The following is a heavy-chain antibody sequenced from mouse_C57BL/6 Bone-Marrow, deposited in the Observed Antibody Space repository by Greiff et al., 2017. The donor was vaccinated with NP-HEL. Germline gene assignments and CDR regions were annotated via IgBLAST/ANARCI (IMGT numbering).Heavy chain of an antibody. D-gene: IGHD1-1*01. CDR3: AKYYGSSYPYYFDY. J-gene: IGHJ2*01. Sequence: QVQLKESGPGLVQPSQSLSITCTVSGFSLTSYGVHWVRQSPGKGLEWLGVKWRGGSTDYNAAFMSRLSITKDNSKSQVFFKMNSLQADDTAIYYCAKYYGSSYPYYFDYWGQGTTLTVSS. CDR1: GFSLTSYG. CDR2: KWRGGST. V-gene: IGHV2-5*01.